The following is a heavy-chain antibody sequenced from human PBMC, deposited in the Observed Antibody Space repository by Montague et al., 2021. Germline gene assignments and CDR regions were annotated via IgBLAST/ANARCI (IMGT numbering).Heavy chain of an antibody. V-gene: IGHV4-39*07. CDR2: IYYSGNS. D-gene: IGHD6-13*01. CDR1: ASITSNIYY. Sequence: ASITSNIYYWGWTRQSPGKGLEWIGSIYYSGNSFYQPSLKSRITMAVDTSKNQFSLKLSSVTAADTAIYYCARVFSSWYVGWFDPWGQGTLVTVSS. J-gene: IGHJ5*02. CDR3: ARVFSSWYVGWFDP.